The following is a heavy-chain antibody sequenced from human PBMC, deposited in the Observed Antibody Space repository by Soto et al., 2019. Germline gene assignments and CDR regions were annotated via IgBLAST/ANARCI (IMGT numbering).Heavy chain of an antibody. CDR3: AKDRGMVRTDMYNGWFDP. D-gene: IGHD3-10*01. CDR2: ISYDGSNK. CDR1: GFTFSSYG. J-gene: IGHJ5*02. Sequence: QVQLVESGGGVVQPGRSLRLSCAASGFTFSSYGMHWVRQAPGKGLEWVAVISYDGSNKYYVDSVKDRFTISRDNSKNTLYLHMNSLRPEDTAVYYCAKDRGMVRTDMYNGWFDPWGQGTLVTVSS. V-gene: IGHV3-30*18.